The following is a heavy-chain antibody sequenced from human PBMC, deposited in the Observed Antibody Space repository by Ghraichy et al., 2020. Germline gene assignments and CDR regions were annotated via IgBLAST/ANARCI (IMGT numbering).Heavy chain of an antibody. CDR3: ERGKVATTTPYSFDY. CDR2: ISSTSTYI. Sequence: LSLTCAASGFTFSSYSLSCVRQAPGKGLEWVSSISSTSTYIYYADSVRGRFTISRDNAKNSLYLQMNSLTAEDTAVYYCERGKVATTTPYSFDYWGQGTLVTVSS. V-gene: IGHV3-21*01. CDR1: GFTFSSYS. J-gene: IGHJ4*02. D-gene: IGHD1-26*01.